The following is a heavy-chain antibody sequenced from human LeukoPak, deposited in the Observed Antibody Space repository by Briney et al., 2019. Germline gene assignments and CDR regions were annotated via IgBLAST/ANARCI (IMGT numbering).Heavy chain of an antibody. CDR2: MNQSGTT. CDR1: GYSISSGYY. CDR3: AREGDYVWGSYRRWSY. V-gene: IGHV4-38-2*02. Sequence: SETLSLTCTVSGYSISSGYYWGWIRQPPGRGLEWIGSMNQSGTTYYNPSLKSRVTMSVDTSKNQFSLKLTSLTAADTAVYYCAREGDYVWGSYRRWSYWGQGTLVTVSS. J-gene: IGHJ4*02. D-gene: IGHD3-16*02.